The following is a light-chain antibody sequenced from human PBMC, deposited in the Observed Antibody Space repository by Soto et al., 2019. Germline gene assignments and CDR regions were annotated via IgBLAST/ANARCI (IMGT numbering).Light chain of an antibody. CDR2: EGS. J-gene: IGLJ1*01. V-gene: IGLV2-23*01. Sequence: QSALTQPASVSGSPGQSITISCTGTSSDVGSYNLVSWYQQHPGKAPKLMIYEGSKRPSGVSNRFSGSKSGNTASLTISGLQAENEAGYYSCSYPGSTIYVFGTGTKLTVL. CDR1: SSDVGSYNL. CDR3: CSYPGSTIYV.